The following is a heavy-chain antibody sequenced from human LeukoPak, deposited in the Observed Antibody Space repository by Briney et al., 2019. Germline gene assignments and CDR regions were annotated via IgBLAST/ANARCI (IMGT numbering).Heavy chain of an antibody. CDR2: ISSNGGST. V-gene: IGHV3-64D*09. CDR3: VKDIMGSTDYYYGLDV. Sequence: GGSLRLSCSASGLSFSNYDMHCVRHAPGKGLEYVSAISSNGGSTYYADSVKGRLTISRDNSKNTLYLHMSSLRPEDTAVYFCVKDIMGSTDYYYGLDVWGQGTTVTVSS. D-gene: IGHD3-10*01. CDR1: GLSFSNYD. J-gene: IGHJ6*02.